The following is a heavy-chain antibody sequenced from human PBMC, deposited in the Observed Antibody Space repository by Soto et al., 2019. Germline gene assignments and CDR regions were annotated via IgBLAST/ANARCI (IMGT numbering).Heavy chain of an antibody. V-gene: IGHV3-66*01. Sequence: EVQLVESGGGLVQPGGSLRLSCAASGFTVSSNYMSWVRQAPGKGLEWVSVIYSGGSTYYADSVKGRFTISRDNSKNTLYIQMNSLRAEDTAVYYCAREGVDGYNPYYFDYWGQGTLVTVSS. J-gene: IGHJ4*02. CDR2: IYSGGST. CDR1: GFTVSSNY. CDR3: AREGVDGYNPYYFDY. D-gene: IGHD5-12*01.